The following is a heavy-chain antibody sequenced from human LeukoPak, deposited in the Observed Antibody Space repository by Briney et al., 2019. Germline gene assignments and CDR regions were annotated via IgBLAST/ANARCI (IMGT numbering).Heavy chain of an antibody. Sequence: GASVKVSCKASGFTFTSSAMQWVRQARGQRLEWIGWIVVGSGNTNYAQKFQERFTITRDMSTSTACMELSSLRSEDTAVYYCAAVLGYYDSSGYYPHFDYWGQGALVTVSS. CDR2: IVVGSGNT. D-gene: IGHD3-22*01. CDR1: GFTFTSSA. J-gene: IGHJ4*02. CDR3: AAVLGYYDSSGYYPHFDY. V-gene: IGHV1-58*02.